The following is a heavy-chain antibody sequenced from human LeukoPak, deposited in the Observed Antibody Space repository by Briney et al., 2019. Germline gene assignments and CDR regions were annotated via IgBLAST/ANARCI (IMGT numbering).Heavy chain of an antibody. Sequence: GGSLRLSCAASGFIFSSYNMNWVRQAPGKGLEWVSSISSSSTYIHYADSVEGRFTISRDNAKNSLYLQMNSLRAEDTAVYYCASQLAYCGGDCYWIKNWFNPWGQGTLVTVSS. CDR1: GFIFSSYN. J-gene: IGHJ5*02. D-gene: IGHD2-21*02. V-gene: IGHV3-21*01. CDR2: ISSSSTYI. CDR3: ASQLAYCGGDCYWIKNWFNP.